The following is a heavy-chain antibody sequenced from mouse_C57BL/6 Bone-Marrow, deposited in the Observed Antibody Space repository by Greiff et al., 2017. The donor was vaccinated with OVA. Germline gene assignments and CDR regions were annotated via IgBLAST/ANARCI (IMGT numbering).Heavy chain of an antibody. V-gene: IGHV1-56*01. CDR1: GYTFTSHW. CDR3: AREARLDYYGSSYRAMDY. J-gene: IGHJ4*01. Sequence: QVQLQQSGPELVRPGASVKISCKAPGYTFTSHWMQWVRQRPGQGLEWIGEIFPGCGSTYYNEKFKGKATLTVDTSSSTAYMQLSSLTSEDSAVYFCAREARLDYYGSSYRAMDYWGQGTSVTVSS. CDR2: IFPGCGST. D-gene: IGHD1-1*01.